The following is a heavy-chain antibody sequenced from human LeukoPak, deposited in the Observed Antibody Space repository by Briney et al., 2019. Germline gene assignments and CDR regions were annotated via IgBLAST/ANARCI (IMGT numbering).Heavy chain of an antibody. CDR1: GGSFSGYY. Sequence: SETLPLTCAVYGGSFSGYYWSWIRQPPGKGLEWIGEINHSGSTNYNPSLKSRVTISVDTSKNQFSLKLSSVTAADTAVYYCARVDYYDSSGYYDYWGQGTLVTVSS. V-gene: IGHV4-34*01. CDR2: INHSGST. D-gene: IGHD3-22*01. J-gene: IGHJ4*02. CDR3: ARVDYYDSSGYYDY.